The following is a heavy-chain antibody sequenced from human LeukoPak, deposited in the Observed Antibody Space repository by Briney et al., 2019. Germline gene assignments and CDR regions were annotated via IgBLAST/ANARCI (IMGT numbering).Heavy chain of an antibody. CDR3: ARQAHYDSSGYYGEDFDI. CDR2: IHPDNSDT. D-gene: IGHD3-22*01. CDR1: GYSFTNYW. J-gene: IGHJ3*02. Sequence: GASLKISCKGSGYSFTNYWIAWVRQMPGKGLEWMGIIHPDNSDTRYSPSFQGQVTISADKSISTAYLQWSSVKASDTAMYYCARQAHYDSSGYYGEDFDIWGQGTMVTVSS. V-gene: IGHV5-51*01.